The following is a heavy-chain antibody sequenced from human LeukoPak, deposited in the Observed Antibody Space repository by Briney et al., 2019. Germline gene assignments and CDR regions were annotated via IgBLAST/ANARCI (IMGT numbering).Heavy chain of an antibody. D-gene: IGHD3-22*01. V-gene: IGHV3-23*01. CDR2: ISGSGGNT. J-gene: IGHJ4*02. CDR1: GFTFSSYA. CDR3: AKMYYYDSSGYRNYYFDY. Sequence: PGGSLRLSCAASGFTFSSYAMSWVRQAPGKGLEWVSAISGSGGNTYYADSVKGRFTISRENSKNTLYLQMNSLRAEDTAVYYCAKMYYYDSSGYRNYYFDYWGQGTLVIVSS.